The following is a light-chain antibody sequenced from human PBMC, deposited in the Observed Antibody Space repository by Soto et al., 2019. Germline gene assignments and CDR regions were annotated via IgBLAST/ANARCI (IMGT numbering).Light chain of an antibody. Sequence: ERVLTQAPGTLSLSPGERATLSRRARQSVSSNYLAWYQQKPGQAPRLLIYGASTRATGIPDRFSGSGSGTDFTLTISRLEPEDSAVYYCQQYGSSPTWTFGQGTKVDIK. J-gene: IGKJ1*01. CDR1: QSVSSNY. CDR3: QQYGSSPTWT. CDR2: GAS. V-gene: IGKV3-20*01.